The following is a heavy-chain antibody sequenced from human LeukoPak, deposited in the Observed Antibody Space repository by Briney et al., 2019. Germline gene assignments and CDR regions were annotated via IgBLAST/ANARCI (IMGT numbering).Heavy chain of an antibody. CDR2: ISGSGGST. J-gene: IGHJ4*02. CDR3: ARTESYDFWSGYYSSYFDY. CDR1: GFTFSSYG. Sequence: PGGFLRLSCAASGFTFSSYGMSWVRQAPGKGLEWVSAISGSGGSTYYADSVKGRFTISRDNSKNTLYLQMNSLRAEDTAVYYCARTESYDFWSGYYSSYFDYWGQGTLVTVSS. V-gene: IGHV3-23*01. D-gene: IGHD3-3*01.